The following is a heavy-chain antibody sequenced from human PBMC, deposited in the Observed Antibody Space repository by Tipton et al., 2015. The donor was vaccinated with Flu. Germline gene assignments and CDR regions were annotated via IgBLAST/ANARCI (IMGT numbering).Heavy chain of an antibody. CDR3: ARDPWAVPYYFDY. V-gene: IGHV4-39*07. CDR1: GGSISSSTYH. Sequence: LRLSCTVSGGSISSSTYHWGWIRQPPGKGLEWIGTIYYRGSTYYNPSLKSRVTISVDTSKNQFSLKVSSVTAADTAIYYCARDPWAVPYYFDYWGQGTLITVSS. J-gene: IGHJ4*02. D-gene: IGHD6-6*01. CDR2: IYYRGST.